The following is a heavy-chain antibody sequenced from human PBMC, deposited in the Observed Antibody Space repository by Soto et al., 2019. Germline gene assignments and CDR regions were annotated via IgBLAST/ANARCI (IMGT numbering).Heavy chain of an antibody. J-gene: IGHJ4*02. V-gene: IGHV3-23*01. D-gene: IGHD6-13*01. CDR1: GFTFSSYA. CDR2: ISGSGGST. Sequence: GGSLRLSCAASGFTFSSYAMSWVRQAPGKGLEWVSAISGSGGSTYYADSVKGRFTISRDNSKNTLYLQMNSLRAEDTAVYYCAKLRIAAAGSLGYFDYWGQGTLVTVSS. CDR3: AKLRIAAAGSLGYFDY.